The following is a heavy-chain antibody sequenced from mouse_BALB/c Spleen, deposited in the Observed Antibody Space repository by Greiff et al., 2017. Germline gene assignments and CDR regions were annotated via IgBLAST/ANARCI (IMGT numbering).Heavy chain of an antibody. CDR2: ISDGGSYT. Sequence: EVMLVESGGGLVKPGGSLKLSCAASRFTFSDYYMYWVRQTPEKRLEWVATISDGGSYTYYPDSVKGRFTISRDNAKNNLYLQMSSLKSEDTAMYCCARDSSGYLYAMDYWGQGTSVTVSS. V-gene: IGHV5-4*02. CDR3: ARDSSGYLYAMDY. D-gene: IGHD3-1*01. CDR1: RFTFSDYY. J-gene: IGHJ4*01.